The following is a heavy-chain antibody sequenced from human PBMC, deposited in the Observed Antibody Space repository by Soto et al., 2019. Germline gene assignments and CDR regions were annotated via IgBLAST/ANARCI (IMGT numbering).Heavy chain of an antibody. CDR3: ARHPGYCIGDGCHGQYTMDV. D-gene: IGHD2-15*01. CDR2: INSSGTT. V-gene: IGHV4-39*01. CDR1: GDSISSNSYY. Sequence: SETLSLTCTVSGDSISSNSYYWGWIRQPPGNGLEWIGNINSSGTTHYSPSLKSRVTISVDTSNNQFSLKLTSVTAADTAVYYCARHPGYCIGDGCHGQYTMDVWGQGATVTVSS. J-gene: IGHJ6*02.